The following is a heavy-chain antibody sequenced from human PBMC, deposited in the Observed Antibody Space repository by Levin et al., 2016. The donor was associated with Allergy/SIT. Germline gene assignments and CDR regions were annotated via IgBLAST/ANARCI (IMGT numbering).Heavy chain of an antibody. J-gene: IGHJ6*03. CDR2: FNPSGGST. Sequence: WVRQAPGQGLEWMGIFNPSGGSTSYAQKFQGRVTMTRDTSTSTLYMELSSLRSEDTAVYYCARGIINYYYMDVWGKGTTVTVSS. D-gene: IGHD3-10*01. CDR3: ARGIINYYYMDV. V-gene: IGHV1-46*01.